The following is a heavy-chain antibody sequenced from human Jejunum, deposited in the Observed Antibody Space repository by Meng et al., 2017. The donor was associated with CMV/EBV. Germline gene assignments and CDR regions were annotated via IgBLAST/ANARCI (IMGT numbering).Heavy chain of an antibody. CDR2: IYNDGTK. V-gene: IGHV3-53*01. CDR1: GFTVSDSY. J-gene: IGHJ4*02. Sequence: AASGFTVSDSYMGWVRQAPGKGPEWISVIYNDGTKYYADSVKGRFTISRDNSKNTLYLQMNSLRAEDTAFYYCARYVNFGGDSNYWGQGTLVTVSS. CDR3: ARYVNFGGDSNY. D-gene: IGHD2-21*02.